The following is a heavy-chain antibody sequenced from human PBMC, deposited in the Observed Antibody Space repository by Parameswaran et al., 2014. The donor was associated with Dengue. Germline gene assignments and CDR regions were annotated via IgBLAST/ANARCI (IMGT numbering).Heavy chain of an antibody. CDR3: AKSYGDYSH. CDR2: ISGSGGST. D-gene: IGHD4-17*01. J-gene: IGHJ4*02. V-gene: IGHV3-23*01. Sequence: RWIRQPPGKGLEWVSSISGSGGSTYYADSVKGRFTISRDNSKNTLYLQMNSLRVEDTAVYYCAKSYGDYSHWGQGTLVTVSS.